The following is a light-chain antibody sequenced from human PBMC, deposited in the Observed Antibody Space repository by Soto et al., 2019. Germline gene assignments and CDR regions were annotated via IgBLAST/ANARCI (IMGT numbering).Light chain of an antibody. CDR2: EDV. Sequence: NFMLSQPHSVSESPGKTVIISCTRSSGSIATNSVQWYQQRPGSAPTNVIYEDVRRPSGVPDRFSGSIDRSSNSASLTISELKLEDEADNFCQFYDGNNHWVSGGGPKLTVL. V-gene: IGLV6-57*04. CDR3: QFYDGNNHWV. J-gene: IGLJ3*02. CDR1: SGSIATNS.